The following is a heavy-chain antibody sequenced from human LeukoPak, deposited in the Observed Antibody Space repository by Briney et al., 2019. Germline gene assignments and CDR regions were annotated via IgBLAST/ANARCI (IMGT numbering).Heavy chain of an antibody. J-gene: IGHJ4*02. Sequence: GGSLRLSCAASGFTVNSNYMSWVRQAPGKGLEWVSVIYSGGSTYYADSVKGRFTISRDNSKNTPYLQMNSLRAEDTAVYYCARADPSGSYFRYWGQGTLVTVSS. CDR3: ARADPSGSYFRY. CDR2: IYSGGST. D-gene: IGHD1-26*01. CDR1: GFTVNSNY. V-gene: IGHV3-66*02.